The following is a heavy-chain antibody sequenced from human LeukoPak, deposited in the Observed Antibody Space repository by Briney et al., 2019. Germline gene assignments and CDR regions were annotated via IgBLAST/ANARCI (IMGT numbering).Heavy chain of an antibody. J-gene: IGHJ4*02. CDR2: ISYDGSNK. CDR1: GFTFSSYA. V-gene: IGHV3-30-3*01. Sequence: PGRSLRLSCAASGFTFSSYAMHWVRQAPGKGLEWVAVISYDGSNKYYADSVKGRFTISRDNSKNTLYLQMNSLRAEDTAIYYCARKPLSGGYGGTIDYWGQGTLVTVSS. CDR3: ARKPLSGGYGGTIDY. D-gene: IGHD5-12*01.